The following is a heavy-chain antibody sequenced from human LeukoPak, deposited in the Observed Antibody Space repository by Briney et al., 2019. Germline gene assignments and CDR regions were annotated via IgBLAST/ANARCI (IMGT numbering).Heavy chain of an antibody. D-gene: IGHD1-14*01. CDR2: INPSGGST. Sequence: ASVKVSCKASGYTFTSYYMHWVRQAPGQGLEWMGIINPSGGSTSYAQKFQGRVTMARDMSTSTVYMELSSLRSEDTAVYYCARDGDHVYYFDYWGQGTLVTVSS. J-gene: IGHJ4*02. V-gene: IGHV1-46*01. CDR1: GYTFTSYY. CDR3: ARDGDHVYYFDY.